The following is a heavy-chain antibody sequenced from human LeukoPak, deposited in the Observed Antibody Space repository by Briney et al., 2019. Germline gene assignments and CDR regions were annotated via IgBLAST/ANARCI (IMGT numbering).Heavy chain of an antibody. CDR3: ARDFRGRYCSGNRCYSEADF. V-gene: IGHV4-59*01. CDR2: TYYSGST. D-gene: IGHD2-15*01. CDR1: GGSISSYY. J-gene: IGHJ4*02. Sequence: SETLSLTCTVSGGSISSYYWSWIRQPPGKGLEWIRYTYYSGSTNYNPSLKSRVTISVDTSKNQFSLKLSSVTAADTAVYYCARDFRGRYCSGNRCYSEADFWGQGTLVTVSS.